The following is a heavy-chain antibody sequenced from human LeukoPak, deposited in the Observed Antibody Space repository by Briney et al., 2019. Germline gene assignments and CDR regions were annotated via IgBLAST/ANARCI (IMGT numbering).Heavy chain of an antibody. CDR3: ARGVPAALYYFDY. D-gene: IGHD2-2*01. J-gene: IGHJ4*02. CDR1: GGSLCAYY. CDR2: INHSGST. V-gene: IGHV4-34*04. Sequence: PETLSLTSAVYGGSLCAYYWSWIRHPPRKRLEWSGEINHSGSTTHNTPLPRRAAIPVAKTKTQFSLKLSSVTAADTAVYYCARGVPAALYYFDYWGQGTLVTVSS.